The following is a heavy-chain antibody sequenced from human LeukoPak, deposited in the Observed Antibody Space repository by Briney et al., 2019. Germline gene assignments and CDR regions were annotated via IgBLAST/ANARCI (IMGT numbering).Heavy chain of an antibody. CDR1: GFTFSLYN. CDR2: ISGSDNYI. CDR3: TKDYCGKFCSAV. Sequence: GGSLRLSCVASGFTFSLYNMNWVRQAPGKGLEWVSSISGSDNYIFYADSVKGRFTISRDNAKNSLFLQMDSLRAEDTAKYYCTKDYCGKFCSAVWGQGTTVTVSS. D-gene: IGHD3-9*01. J-gene: IGHJ6*02. V-gene: IGHV3-21*04.